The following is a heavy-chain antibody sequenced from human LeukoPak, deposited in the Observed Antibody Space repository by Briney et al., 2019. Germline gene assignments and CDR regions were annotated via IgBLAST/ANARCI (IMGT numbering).Heavy chain of an antibody. D-gene: IGHD3-22*01. J-gene: IGHJ4*02. Sequence: DGSNKYYSDSVKGRFTISRDNSKNTLYLQMNSLRAEDTAVYYCAKTLYYYDSSGYYYFDYWGQGTLVTVSS. CDR3: AKTLYYYDSSGYYYFDY. V-gene: IGHV3-33*06. CDR2: DGSNK.